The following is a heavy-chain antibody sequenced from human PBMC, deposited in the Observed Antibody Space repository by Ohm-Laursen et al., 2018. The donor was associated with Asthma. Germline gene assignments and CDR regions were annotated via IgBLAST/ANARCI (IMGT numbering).Heavy chain of an antibody. CDR2: ISSSSSYI. V-gene: IGHV3-21*01. CDR1: GFTFSSYS. Sequence: SLRLSCTASGFTFSSYSMNWDRQAPGKGLEWVSSISSSSSYIYYADSVKGRFTISRDNAKNSLYLQMNSLRAEDTAVYYCARGIVVVPAAEVVDYWGQGTLVTVSS. J-gene: IGHJ4*02. D-gene: IGHD2-2*01. CDR3: ARGIVVVPAAEVVDY.